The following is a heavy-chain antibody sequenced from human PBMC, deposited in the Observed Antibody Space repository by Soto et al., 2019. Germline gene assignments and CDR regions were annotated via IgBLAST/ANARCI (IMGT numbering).Heavy chain of an antibody. J-gene: IGHJ4*02. CDR2: IYSGGST. CDR1: GFTVSSNY. Sequence: PGESLRLSCAASGFTVSSNYMSWVRQAPGKGLEWVSVIYSGGSTYYADSVKGRFTISRDNSKNTLYLQMNSLRAEDTAVYYGARELAYGGNAWFDYWGQGTLVTVSS. CDR3: ARELAYGGNAWFDY. V-gene: IGHV3-53*01. D-gene: IGHD4-17*01.